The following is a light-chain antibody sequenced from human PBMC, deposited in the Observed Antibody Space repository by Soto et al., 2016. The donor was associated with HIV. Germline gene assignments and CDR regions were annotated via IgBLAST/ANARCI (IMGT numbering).Light chain of an antibody. CDR2: NDS. CDR1: NIGSKN. V-gene: IGLV3-21*03. J-gene: IGLJ3*02. CDR3: QVWDGSSDHPNWV. Sequence: SYELTQPPSVSVAPGKTASITCGGNNIGSKNVHWYQQRPGQAPVLVVSNDSHRPSGIPERFSGSNSGNTATLTISRVEAGDEADYYCQVWDGSSDHPNWVFGGGTRADRP.